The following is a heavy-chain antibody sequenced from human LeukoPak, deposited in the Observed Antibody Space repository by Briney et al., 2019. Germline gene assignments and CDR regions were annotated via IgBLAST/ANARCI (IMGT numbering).Heavy chain of an antibody. CDR1: GGSISSYY. D-gene: IGHD3-3*01. CDR2: IYYSGST. V-gene: IGHV4-59*01. CDR3: AREPPYYDFWGGSFDY. Sequence: SETLSLTCTVSGGSISSYYWSWIRQPPGKGLEWIGYIYYSGSTNYNPSLKSRVTISVDTSKNQFSLKLSSVTAADTAVYYCAREPPYYDFWGGSFDYWRQGTLVTVSS. J-gene: IGHJ4*02.